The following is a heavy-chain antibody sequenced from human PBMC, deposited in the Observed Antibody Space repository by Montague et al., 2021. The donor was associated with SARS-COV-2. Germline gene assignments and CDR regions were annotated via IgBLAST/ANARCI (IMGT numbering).Heavy chain of an antibody. J-gene: IGHJ6*02. CDR1: GFTFDDYA. CDR3: ARTLLDYYGMDV. V-gene: IGHV3-30-3*01. Sequence: SLRLSCAASGFTFDDYAMHWVRQAPGKGLEWVAVISYDGSNKYYADSVKGRFTISRDNSKNTLYLQMNSLRAEDTAVYYCARTLLDYYGMDVWGQGTTVTVSS. D-gene: IGHD2/OR15-2a*01. CDR2: ISYDGSNK.